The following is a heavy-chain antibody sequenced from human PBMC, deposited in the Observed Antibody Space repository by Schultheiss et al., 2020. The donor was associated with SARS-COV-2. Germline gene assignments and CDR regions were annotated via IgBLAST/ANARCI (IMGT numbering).Heavy chain of an antibody. J-gene: IGHJ5*02. CDR2: IWYDGSNK. D-gene: IGHD1-26*01. CDR1: GFTVSSNY. Sequence: GGSLRLSCAASGFTVSSNYMTWVRQGPGKGLEWVALIWYDGSNKYYADSVKGRFTISRDTSKNTLYLQMNSLRAEDTAVYYCAKRVASGSFGEGLGSWGQGTLVTFSS. CDR3: AKRVASGSFGEGLGS. V-gene: IGHV3-33*06.